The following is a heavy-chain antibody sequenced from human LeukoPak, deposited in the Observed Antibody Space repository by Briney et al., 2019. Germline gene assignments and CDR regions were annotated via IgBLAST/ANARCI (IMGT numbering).Heavy chain of an antibody. J-gene: IGHJ4*02. CDR2: ISGSGDDT. CDR1: GFIFSNYA. V-gene: IGHV3-23*01. D-gene: IGHD4/OR15-4a*01. Sequence: GGSLRLSCAASGFIFSNYAMNWVRQAPGKGLEWVSAISGSGDDTYYADSVKGLFTISRDNSKNTLYLQMNSLRAEDTAVYYCARRAGAYSHPYDYWGQGTLVTVSS. CDR3: ARRAGAYSHPYDY.